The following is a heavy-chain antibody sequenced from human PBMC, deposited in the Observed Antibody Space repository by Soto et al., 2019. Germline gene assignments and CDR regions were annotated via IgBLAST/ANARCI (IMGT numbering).Heavy chain of an antibody. J-gene: IGHJ3*02. V-gene: IGHV1-69*02. CDR1: GGTFSSYT. CDR3: ARGVEDIVVVPTAGDAFDI. Sequence: QVQLVQSGAEVKKPGSSVKVSCKASGGTFSSYTISWVRQAPGQGLEWMGRIIPILGIANYAQKFQGRVTITADKXXSXGXXELSSMRSEDTAVYYCARGVEDIVVVPTAGDAFDIWGQGTMVTVSS. CDR2: IIPILGIA. D-gene: IGHD2-2*01.